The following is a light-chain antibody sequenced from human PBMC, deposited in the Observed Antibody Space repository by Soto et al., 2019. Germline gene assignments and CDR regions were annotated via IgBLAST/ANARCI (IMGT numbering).Light chain of an antibody. CDR2: DDS. J-gene: IGLJ3*02. V-gene: IGLV3-21*02. CDR3: QVWDSTSDHLV. CDR1: NIGSKS. Sequence: SYELTQPPSVSVAPGQTARITCGGNNIGSKSVHWYQQKSGQAPVLVVYDDSDRPSGIPERFSGSNSGNTATLTISSVEAGDEADYYCQVWDSTSDHLVLGGGTKVTVL.